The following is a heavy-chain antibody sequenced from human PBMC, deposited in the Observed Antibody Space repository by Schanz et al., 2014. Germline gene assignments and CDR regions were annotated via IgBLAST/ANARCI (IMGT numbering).Heavy chain of an antibody. V-gene: IGHV3-74*02. CDR3: TRGSGSRSYGWYYDS. D-gene: IGHD3-10*01. J-gene: IGHJ4*02. CDR1: GFTFSSYW. Sequence: EVLLLESGGRVERPGGSLRLSCAASGFTFSSYWMHWVRQAPGKGLVWISRINSDGSSASYADSVKGRFTISRDNAKNTLCLQMNSVRAEDSAVYYCTRGSGSRSYGWYYDSWGRGTLVTVSS. CDR2: INSDGSSA.